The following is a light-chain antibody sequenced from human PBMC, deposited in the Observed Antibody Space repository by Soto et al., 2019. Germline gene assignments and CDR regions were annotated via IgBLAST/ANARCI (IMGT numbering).Light chain of an antibody. Sequence: QSALTQPRSVSGSPGQSVTISCTGTRSDVGRYNSVSWYQQYPGKAPKLIIYDVSQRPSGVPDRFSGSMVGNTASLTISGLQAEDEAHYHCCSYVGGYTFVLFGGGTKLTVL. CDR3: CSYVGGYTFVL. CDR1: RSDVGRYNS. J-gene: IGLJ3*02. CDR2: DVS. V-gene: IGLV2-11*01.